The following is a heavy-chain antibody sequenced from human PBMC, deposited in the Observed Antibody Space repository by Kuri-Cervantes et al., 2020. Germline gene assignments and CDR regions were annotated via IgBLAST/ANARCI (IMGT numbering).Heavy chain of an antibody. J-gene: IGHJ4*02. V-gene: IGHV4-38-2*01. Sequence: SETLSLTCGVFNYSISSGYYWGWIRQPPGKGLVWIGAIYHSGTTSYNPSLESRVTISVDTSKNQFSLNLSSVTAADTAVYYCARGLVRLRPLRYFDYWGQGTLVTVSS. D-gene: IGHD6-25*01. CDR2: IYHSGTT. CDR3: ARGLVRLRPLRYFDY. CDR1: NYSISSGYY.